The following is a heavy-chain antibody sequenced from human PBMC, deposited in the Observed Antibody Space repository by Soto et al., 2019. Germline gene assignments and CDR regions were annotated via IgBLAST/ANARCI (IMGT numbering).Heavy chain of an antibody. D-gene: IGHD3-10*01. Sequence: GGSLRLSCAASGFTLSSYAMSWVRQAPGEGLEWVSVISGSGGSTYYADSVKGRFTISRDNSKNTLYLQMNSLRAEDTAVYYCAKGGGGGFGELLAWGQGTLVTVSS. V-gene: IGHV3-23*01. CDR1: GFTLSSYA. CDR2: ISGSGGST. CDR3: AKGGGGGFGELLA. J-gene: IGHJ4*02.